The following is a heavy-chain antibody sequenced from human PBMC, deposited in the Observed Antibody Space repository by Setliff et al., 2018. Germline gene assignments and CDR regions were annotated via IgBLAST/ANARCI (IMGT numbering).Heavy chain of an antibody. Sequence: GASVKVSCKASGYTFTNYAMHWVRQAPGQRLEWMGWLNVGNGNTKYSQKFQGRVTITRDTSGSTAYMELSSLRSEDAAVYYCARSGYDLLTGSINDAFDIWGQGTMVTVSS. D-gene: IGHD3-9*01. CDR2: LNVGNGNT. CDR1: GYTFTNYA. CDR3: ARSGYDLLTGSINDAFDI. J-gene: IGHJ3*02. V-gene: IGHV1-3*01.